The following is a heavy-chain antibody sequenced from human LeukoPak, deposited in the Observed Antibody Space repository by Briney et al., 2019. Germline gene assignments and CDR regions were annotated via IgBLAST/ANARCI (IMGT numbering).Heavy chain of an antibody. J-gene: IGHJ4*02. V-gene: IGHV3-7*03. CDR2: IKQGGGER. CDR3: ARGPDYGARTDYLDY. Sequence: GSLRLSCAASGFTFNRHWMNWVRQAPGKGLEWVANIKQGGGERNYVDSVKGRFTISRDDAKNSLYLQLNSLRVEDTAIYYCARGPDYGARTDYLDYWGQGALVTVSS. D-gene: IGHD4-17*01. CDR1: GFTFNRHW.